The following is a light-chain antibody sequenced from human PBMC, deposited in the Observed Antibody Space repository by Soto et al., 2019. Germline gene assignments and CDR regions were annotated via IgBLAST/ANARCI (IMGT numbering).Light chain of an antibody. CDR3: SSYTSSSTPDV. V-gene: IGLV2-14*01. CDR2: EVS. Sequence: QSALTQPASVSGSPGQSITISCTGTSSDVGGYNYVSWYQQHPGKAPKLMIYEVSNRPSGVSNRFSGSKSGNTASLTISGLQAEDEADYYCSSYTSSSTPDVFGTGTMLTVL. J-gene: IGLJ1*01. CDR1: SSDVGGYNY.